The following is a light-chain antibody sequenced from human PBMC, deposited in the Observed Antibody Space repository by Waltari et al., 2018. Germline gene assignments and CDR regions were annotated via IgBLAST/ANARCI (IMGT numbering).Light chain of an antibody. CDR1: LSILHSHQNKNQ. V-gene: IGKV4-1*01. CDR3: QQYYSTPFT. CDR2: GAS. J-gene: IGKJ3*01. Sequence: DLVMTKSPDSLSVSLGERATIHCKPSLSILHSHQNKNQLGWYQQKSGQSPKLLIYGASTRESGVPDRFSGSGSGTDFTLTISSLQTEDVAVYYCQQYYSTPFTFGPGTKVDIK.